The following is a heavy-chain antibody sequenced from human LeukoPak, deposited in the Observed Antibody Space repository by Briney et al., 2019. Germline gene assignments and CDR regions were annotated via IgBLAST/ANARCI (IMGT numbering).Heavy chain of an antibody. Sequence: SETLSLTCIVSGDSITSDYWSWIRQSPGKGLEWIGYISYSGNSEYNPSLKSRVTISVDRSKKQVSLKMTSVTAADTAVYYCARLDCISNTCYNYWALGALVTVSS. D-gene: IGHD2-21*01. J-gene: IGHJ4*02. CDR2: ISYSGNS. CDR3: ARLDCISNTCYNY. V-gene: IGHV4-59*08. CDR1: GDSITSDY.